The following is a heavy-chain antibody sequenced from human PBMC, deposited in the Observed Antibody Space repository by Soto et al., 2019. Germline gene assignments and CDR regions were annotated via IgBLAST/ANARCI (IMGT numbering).Heavy chain of an antibody. CDR1: GFSVSSNY. D-gene: IGHD6-25*01. CDR2: IFTGGDT. CDR3: AKELHYRSGSPMYYFSS. J-gene: IGHJ4*02. V-gene: IGHV3-53*01. Sequence: PGGSLRLSCAASGFSVSSNYMSWVRQAPGKGLEWVSVIFTGGDTYSADSVKGRFTMSRDSSKTTLYLQMNNLRAEDTAVYYCAKELHYRSGSPMYYFSSWGRRTFVTGSS.